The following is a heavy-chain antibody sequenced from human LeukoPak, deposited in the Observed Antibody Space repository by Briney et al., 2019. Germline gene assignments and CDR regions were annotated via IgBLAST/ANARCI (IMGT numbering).Heavy chain of an antibody. CDR2: ISSSTYSI. D-gene: IGHD3-10*01. CDR3: ARDTGGGAFDI. V-gene: IGHV3-48*03. Sequence: GGSLRLSCAASGFTFSSYEMNWVRQAPGKGLKWVSYISSSTYSIYYADSVKGRFTISRDNAKNSLYLQMNSLRAEDTALYYCARDTGGGAFDIWGQGTMVTVSS. J-gene: IGHJ3*02. CDR1: GFTFSSYE.